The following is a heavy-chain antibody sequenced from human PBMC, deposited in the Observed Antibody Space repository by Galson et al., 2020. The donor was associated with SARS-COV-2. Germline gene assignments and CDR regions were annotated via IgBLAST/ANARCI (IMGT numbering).Heavy chain of an antibody. Sequence: GGSLSLSCSASGFIFSDYAMHWVRQAPGKGLEYVSALSSNGGTSFYADSVNGRFTMSRDNSNNMFYLQMTGLRVEDTALYYCLAYSSTRQSYWGQGTLVTVSS. V-gene: IGHV3-64D*09. CDR3: LAYSSTRQSY. J-gene: IGHJ4*02. CDR1: GFIFSDYA. D-gene: IGHD2-2*01. CDR2: LSSNGGTS.